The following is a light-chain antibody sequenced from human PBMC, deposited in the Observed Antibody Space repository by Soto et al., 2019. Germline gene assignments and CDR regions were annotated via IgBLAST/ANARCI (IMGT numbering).Light chain of an antibody. Sequence: QSVLTQPPSVSGAPGQRVTISCTGSSSNIGAGFDVHWYHQIAGTAPKLLIYGNSNRPSGVPDRFSGSKSGTSASLAINGLQAEDEADYYCCSYAGSYTHVVFGGGTKLTV. V-gene: IGLV1-40*01. J-gene: IGLJ2*01. CDR3: CSYAGSYTHVV. CDR1: SSNIGAGFD. CDR2: GNS.